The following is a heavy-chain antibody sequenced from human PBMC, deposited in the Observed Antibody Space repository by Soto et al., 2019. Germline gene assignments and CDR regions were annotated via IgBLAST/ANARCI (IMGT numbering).Heavy chain of an antibody. V-gene: IGHV3-74*01. CDR2: INSDGSST. Sequence: GGSLRLSCAASGFTFSSSWMPWVRQAPGKGLVWVSRINSDGSSTSYADSVKGRFTISRDNAKNTLYLQMNSLRAEDTAVYYCARGRIEQGSGSNDYWGQGTLVTVPS. CDR3: ARGRIEQGSGSNDY. D-gene: IGHD6-19*01. J-gene: IGHJ4*02. CDR1: GFTFSSSW.